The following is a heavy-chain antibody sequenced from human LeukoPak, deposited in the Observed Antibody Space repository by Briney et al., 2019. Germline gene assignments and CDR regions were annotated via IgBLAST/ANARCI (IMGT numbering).Heavy chain of an antibody. V-gene: IGHV4-30-4*07. CDR3: ARGGRYYYAFDI. Sequence: SQTLSLTCAVSGGSISRGGYSWSWIRQPPGKGLEWIGYIYYSGSTYYNPSLKSRATISVDTSKNQFSLKLSSVTAADTAVYYCARGGRYYYAFDIWGQGTMVTVSS. CDR2: IYYSGST. D-gene: IGHD1-26*01. CDR1: GGSISRGGYS. J-gene: IGHJ3*02.